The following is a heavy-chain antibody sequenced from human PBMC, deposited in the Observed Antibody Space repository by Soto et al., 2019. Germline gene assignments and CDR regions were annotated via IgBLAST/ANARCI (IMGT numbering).Heavy chain of an antibody. J-gene: IGHJ3*02. Sequence: GGSLRLSCAASGFTFSDYTMSWVRQAPGKGLEWVSAISGSGGSTYYADSVKGRFTISRDNSKNTLYLQMNSLRAEDTAVYYCAKVTYYYDSSGSDAFDIWGQGTMVT. CDR2: ISGSGGST. V-gene: IGHV3-23*01. CDR3: AKVTYYYDSSGSDAFDI. CDR1: GFTFSDYT. D-gene: IGHD3-22*01.